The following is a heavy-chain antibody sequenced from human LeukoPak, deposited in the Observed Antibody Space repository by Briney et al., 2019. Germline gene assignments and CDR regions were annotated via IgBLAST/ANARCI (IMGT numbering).Heavy chain of an antibody. CDR3: ARAREYCCGDCYRHFDY. J-gene: IGHJ4*02. V-gene: IGHV4-39*07. Sequence: SETLSLTCTVSGGSISSSSYYWGWIRQPPGKGLEWIGSIYYSGSTYYNPSLKSRVTISVDTSKNQFSLKLSSVTAADTAVYYCARAREYCCGDCYRHFDYWGQGTLVTVSS. D-gene: IGHD2-21*02. CDR2: IYYSGST. CDR1: GGSISSSSYY.